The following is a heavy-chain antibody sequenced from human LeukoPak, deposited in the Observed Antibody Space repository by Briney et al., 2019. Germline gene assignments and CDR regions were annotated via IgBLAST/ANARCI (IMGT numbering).Heavy chain of an antibody. J-gene: IGHJ4*02. CDR1: GYTFTTYY. V-gene: IGHV1-2*02. CDR3: ARECVLDKFTMIRGVIGTL. CDR2: INPNSGDT. Sequence: ASVKVSCKASGYTFTTYYIHWVRQAPGQGLEWMGWINPNSGDTNYAQKFQGGVTMTRDTSISTAYMELSRLRSDDTAVYYCARECVLDKFTMIRGVIGTLWGQGTLVTVSS. D-gene: IGHD3-10*01.